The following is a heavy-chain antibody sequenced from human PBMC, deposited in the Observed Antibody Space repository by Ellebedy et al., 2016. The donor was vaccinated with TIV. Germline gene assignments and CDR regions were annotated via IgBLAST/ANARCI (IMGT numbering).Heavy chain of an antibody. CDR1: GFTFSSYW. V-gene: IGHV3-7*01. CDR3: ARWDYSSGWYGVNYYYGMDV. Sequence: GGSLRLXXAASGFTFSSYWMSWVRQAPGKGLEWVANIKQDGSEKYYVDSVKGRFTISRDNAKNSLYLQMNSLRAEDTAVYYCARWDYSSGWYGVNYYYGMDVWGQGTTVTVSS. J-gene: IGHJ6*02. D-gene: IGHD6-19*01. CDR2: IKQDGSEK.